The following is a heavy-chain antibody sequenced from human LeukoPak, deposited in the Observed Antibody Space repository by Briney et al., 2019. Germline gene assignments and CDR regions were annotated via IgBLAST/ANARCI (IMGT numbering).Heavy chain of an antibody. D-gene: IGHD3-22*01. V-gene: IGHV3-30*04. Sequence: GGSLRLSCAASGFTFSSYAMHRVRQAPGKGLEWVAVISYDGSNKYYADSVKGRFTISRDNSKNTLYLQMNSLRAEGTAVYYCARDMDYDSSGTPRFDYWGQGTLVTVSS. J-gene: IGHJ4*02. CDR2: ISYDGSNK. CDR1: GFTFSSYA. CDR3: ARDMDYDSSGTPRFDY.